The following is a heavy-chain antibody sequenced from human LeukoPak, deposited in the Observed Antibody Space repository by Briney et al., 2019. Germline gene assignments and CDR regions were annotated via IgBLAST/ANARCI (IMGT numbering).Heavy chain of an antibody. CDR3: TTFYHEYSPY. CDR1: GFSFMNAW. D-gene: IGHD2/OR15-2a*01. V-gene: IGHV3-15*01. Sequence: GGSLRLSCAAPGFSFMNAWMIWVRQAPGKGLEWVGRIKSNADGGTPDYAAPARGRFTISRDDSKNTLYLQMNSLKTEDTAVYYCTTFYHEYSPYWGRGTLVTVSS. CDR2: IKSNADGGTP. J-gene: IGHJ4*02.